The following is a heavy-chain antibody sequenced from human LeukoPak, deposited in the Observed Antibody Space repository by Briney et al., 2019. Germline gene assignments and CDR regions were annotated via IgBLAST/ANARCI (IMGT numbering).Heavy chain of an antibody. CDR2: MNPNSGNT. CDR3: ARKGSLVFDY. CDR1: GGTFSSYD. V-gene: IGHV1-8*03. Sequence: RASVKVSCKASGGTFSSYDINWVRQATGQGLEWMGWMNPNSGNTGYAQKFQGRVTITRNTSISTAYMELSSLRSEDTAVYYCARKGSLVFDYWGQGTLVTVSS. D-gene: IGHD6-6*01. J-gene: IGHJ4*02.